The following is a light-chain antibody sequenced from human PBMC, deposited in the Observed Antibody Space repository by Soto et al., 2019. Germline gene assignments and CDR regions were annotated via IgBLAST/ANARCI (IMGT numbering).Light chain of an antibody. CDR1: QSVSSSY. J-gene: IGKJ3*01. CDR3: QQYGSL. Sequence: EIGLTQSPGTLSLSPGERATLSCRASQSVSSSYLDWYQQKPGQAPRLLIYGASSRATGIPDRFSGSGSGTDFTLTISRLEPEDFAVYYCQQYGSLFGPGTKVDIK. CDR2: GAS. V-gene: IGKV3-20*01.